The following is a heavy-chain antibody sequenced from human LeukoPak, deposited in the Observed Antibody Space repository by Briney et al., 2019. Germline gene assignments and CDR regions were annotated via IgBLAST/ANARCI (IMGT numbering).Heavy chain of an antibody. J-gene: IGHJ6*02. CDR1: GYTFTSYG. CDR3: ARRVIVVVPAATYYYGMDV. D-gene: IGHD2-2*01. V-gene: IGHV1-18*01. CDR2: IGAYNGNT. Sequence: ASVKVSCKASGYTFTSYGISWVRQAPGQGLEWMGWIGAYNGNTNYAQKLQGRVTMTTDTSTSTAYMELRSLRSDDTAVYYCARRVIVVVPAATYYYGMDVWGQGTTVTVSS.